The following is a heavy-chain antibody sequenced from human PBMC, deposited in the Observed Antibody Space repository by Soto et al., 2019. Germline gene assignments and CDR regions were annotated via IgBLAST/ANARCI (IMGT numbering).Heavy chain of an antibody. D-gene: IGHD2-21*02. V-gene: IGHV3-33*01. CDR2: IWYDGSNT. J-gene: IGHJ6*02. CDR3: ASSYCGGDCYSVNYYGMDV. Sequence: PGGSLRLSCAASGFIFSSYGMHWVRQAPGKGLEWVAGIWYDGSNTFYSDAVKGRFSISRDNSKNTVDLQMNSLRAEDTAVYYCASSYCGGDCYSVNYYGMDVWSQGTTVTVSS. CDR1: GFIFSSYG.